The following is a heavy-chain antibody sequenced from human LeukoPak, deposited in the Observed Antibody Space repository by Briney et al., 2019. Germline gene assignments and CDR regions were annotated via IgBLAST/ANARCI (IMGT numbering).Heavy chain of an antibody. CDR2: IYYSGST. D-gene: IGHD3/OR15-3a*01. V-gene: IGHV4-39*01. J-gene: IGHJ4*02. CDR1: IFSNYW. Sequence: IFSNYWMSWIRQPPGKGLEWIGSIYYSGSTYYNPSLKSRVTISVDTSKNQFSLKLRSVTAADTAVYHCARHFGTWGQGTLVTVSS. CDR3: ARHFGT.